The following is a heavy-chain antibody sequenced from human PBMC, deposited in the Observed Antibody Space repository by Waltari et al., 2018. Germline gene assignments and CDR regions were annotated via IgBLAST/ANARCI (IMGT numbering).Heavy chain of an antibody. CDR3: TRGSGWYHY. J-gene: IGHJ4*02. D-gene: IGHD6-19*01. V-gene: IGHV3-7*04. CDR1: GFTFSRFS. CDR2: MKQDGSET. Sequence: EVQLVESGGSVVQPGGSLRLSCAASGFTFSRFSMSWVRQAPGKGLEWVDTMKQDGSETNYVDSVKGRFTISRDDANNSLYLQMNSLRAEDTALYYCTRGSGWYHYWGQGTLVTVSS.